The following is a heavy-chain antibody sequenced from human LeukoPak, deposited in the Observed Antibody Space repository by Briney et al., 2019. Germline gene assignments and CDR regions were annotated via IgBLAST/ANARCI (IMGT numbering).Heavy chain of an antibody. CDR2: LYSGGIT. CDR3: ARGDWNYYFDY. J-gene: IGHJ4*02. D-gene: IGHD1-7*01. Sequence: GGSLSLSCAASGFTVSIYYMSWVRQAPGKGLEWVSLLYSGGITYYAYSVKGRFTISRDNSKNTLFLQMNSLRAEDTAVYYCARGDWNYYFDYWGRGTLVTVSS. V-gene: IGHV3-53*01. CDR1: GFTVSIYY.